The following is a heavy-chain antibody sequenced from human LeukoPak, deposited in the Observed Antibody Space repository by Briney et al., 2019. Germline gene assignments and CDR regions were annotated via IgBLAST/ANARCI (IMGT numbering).Heavy chain of an antibody. V-gene: IGHV1-3*01. J-gene: IGHJ1*01. Sequence: ASVKVSCKASGYTFTSYAMHWVRQAPGQRLEWMGWINAGNGNTEYSQKFQGRVTITRDTSASTAYMELSSLRSEDTAVYYCARERGTWIQKYFQHWGQGTLVTVSS. CDR3: ARERGTWIQKYFQH. CDR1: GYTFTSYA. D-gene: IGHD5-18*01. CDR2: INAGNGNT.